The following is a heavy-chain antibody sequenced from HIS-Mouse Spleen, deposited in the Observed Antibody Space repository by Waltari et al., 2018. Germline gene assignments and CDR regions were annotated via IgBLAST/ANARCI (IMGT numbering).Heavy chain of an antibody. CDR2: IYYSGST. Sequence: QVQLQESGPGLVKPSETLSLTCTVSGGSISSYYWSWIRQPPGKGLEWIGYIYYSGSTNYNPSLKSRVTISVDTSKNQFSLKRSSVTAADTAVYYCAREGRYYGSGSYYFDYWGQGTLVTVSS. CDR3: AREGRYYGSGSYYFDY. V-gene: IGHV4-59*01. J-gene: IGHJ4*02. D-gene: IGHD3-10*01. CDR1: GGSISSYY.